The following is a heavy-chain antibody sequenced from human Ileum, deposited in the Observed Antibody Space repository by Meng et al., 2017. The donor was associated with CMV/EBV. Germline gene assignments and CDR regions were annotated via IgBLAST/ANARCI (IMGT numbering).Heavy chain of an antibody. CDR1: GFTCSSYA. D-gene: IGHD5-18*01. Sequence: QVQVAGSGGDVAQLGLSLSCTGAGFGFTCSSYAWHWVCQSPGKGLEWVAVISYDGSNKYYADSVKGRFTISRDNSKNMLYLQMTSLRAEDTAVYYCARHPPDTAMADYWGQGTLVTVSS. CDR3: ARHPPDTAMADY. V-gene: IGHV3-30-3*01. CDR2: ISYDGSNK. J-gene: IGHJ4*02.